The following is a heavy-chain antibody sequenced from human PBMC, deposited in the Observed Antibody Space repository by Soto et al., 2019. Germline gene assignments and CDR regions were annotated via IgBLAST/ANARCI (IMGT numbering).Heavy chain of an antibody. CDR3: ARGWFGPDV. J-gene: IGHJ6*03. V-gene: IGHV3-74*01. Sequence: EVQLVESGGGLVQPGGSLRLSCAASEFTFSGRSVHWVRQAPGKGLVWVSGIDKVGTDSTYADSVKGRFTSSRDNAKNTVYLQINSLRVEDTSVYYCARGWFGPDVWGKGTTVTVSS. CDR2: IDKVGTDS. CDR1: EFTFSGRS. D-gene: IGHD3-10*01.